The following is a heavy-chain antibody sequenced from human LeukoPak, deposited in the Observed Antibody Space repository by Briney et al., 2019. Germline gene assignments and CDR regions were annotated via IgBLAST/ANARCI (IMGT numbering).Heavy chain of an antibody. V-gene: IGHV4-39*01. J-gene: IGHJ4*02. CDR1: GGSISSSSYY. CDR2: IYYSGST. Sequence: SETLSLTCTVSGGSISSSSYYWGWIRQPPGKGLEWIGSIYYSGSTYYSPSLKSRVTISVDTSKNQFSLKLSSVTAADTSVYYGASGHYDSSGYLDYWGQGTLVTVSS. D-gene: IGHD3-22*01. CDR3: ASGHYDSSGYLDY.